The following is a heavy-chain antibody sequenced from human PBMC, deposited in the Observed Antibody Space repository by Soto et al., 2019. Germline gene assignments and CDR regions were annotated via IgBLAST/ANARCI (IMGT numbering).Heavy chain of an antibody. D-gene: IGHD2-15*01. CDR3: ARTVRAVAATPPTVRFDP. CDR1: GGSISSGGYY. CDR2: IYYSGST. V-gene: IGHV4-31*03. J-gene: IGHJ5*02. Sequence: TSETLSLTCTVSGGSISSGGYYWSWIRQHPGKGLEWIGYIYYSGSTYYNPSLKSRVTISVDTSKNQFSLKLSSVTAADTAVYYCARTVRAVAATPPTVRFDPWGQGTLVTAPQ.